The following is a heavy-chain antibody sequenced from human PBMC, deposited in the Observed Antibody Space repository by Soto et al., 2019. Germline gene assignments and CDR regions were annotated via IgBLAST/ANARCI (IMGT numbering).Heavy chain of an antibody. CDR1: GYTFTTYG. D-gene: IGHD3-10*01. CDR3: TRECCAPYYYYGMYA. J-gene: IGHJ6*02. Sequence: ASVKVSCKASGYTFTTYGISWVRQAPGQGLEWLGWINTHNGNTNYAQNLQGRVIMTADTSTNTAYMELRSLRSDDTAIYYCTRECCAPYYYYGMYAWGQGTTVPVSS. CDR2: INTHNGNT. V-gene: IGHV1-18*01.